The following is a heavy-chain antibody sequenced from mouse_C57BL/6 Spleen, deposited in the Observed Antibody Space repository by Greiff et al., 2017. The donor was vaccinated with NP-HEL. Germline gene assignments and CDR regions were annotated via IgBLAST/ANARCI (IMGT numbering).Heavy chain of an antibody. D-gene: IGHD2-1*01. Sequence: QVQLQQSGAELAKPGASVKLSCKASGYTFTSYWMHWVKQRPGQGLEWIGYINPSSGYTKYNQKFKDQATLTADKSSSTAYMQLSSLTYEDSAVYYCARSFYGNYEGYFDVWGTGTTVTVSS. J-gene: IGHJ1*03. CDR1: GYTFTSYW. CDR2: INPSSGYT. V-gene: IGHV1-7*01. CDR3: ARSFYGNYEGYFDV.